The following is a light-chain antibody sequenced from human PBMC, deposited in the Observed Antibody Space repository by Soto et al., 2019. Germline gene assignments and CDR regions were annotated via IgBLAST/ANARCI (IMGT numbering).Light chain of an antibody. CDR1: TGSVSSYNF. Sequence: QSALTQPRSVSGSPGQSVTISCTGTTGSVSSYNFVSRYQQHPDKAPKLLIYDVTKRPSGVPGRFSGSKSGNTASLTISGFQAEEEAEYYCSSYAGSLPKFGGGTKLTVL. CDR2: DVT. CDR3: SSYAGSLPK. J-gene: IGLJ3*02. V-gene: IGLV2-11*01.